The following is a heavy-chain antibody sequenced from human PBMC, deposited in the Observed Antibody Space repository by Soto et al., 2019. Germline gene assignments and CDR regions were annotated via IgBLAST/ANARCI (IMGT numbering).Heavy chain of an antibody. CDR1: AFTFSNYA. J-gene: IGHJ3*01. V-gene: IGHV3-23*01. CDR3: VREDSAWDSRGSFDF. CDR2: ISGRGGSA. D-gene: IGHD6-19*01. Sequence: EVQLLESGGGLVRPGGSLRLSCAASAFTFSNYAMNWVRQAPGKGLEWVSVISGRGGSASYADSVQGRFTISRDNSKNTLYLQMNSLRAEDTAIYYCVREDSAWDSRGSFDFWGRVTMVTVS.